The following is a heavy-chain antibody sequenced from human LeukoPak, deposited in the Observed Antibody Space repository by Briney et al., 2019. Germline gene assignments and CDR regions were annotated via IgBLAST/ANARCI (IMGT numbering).Heavy chain of an antibody. CDR2: ISYDGSNK. Sequence: GGSLRLSCAASGFTFSSYATHWVRQAPGKGLEWVAVISYDGSNKYYADSVKGRFTISRDNSKNTLYLQMNSLRAEDTAVYYCARDHEGYWGQGTLVTVSS. J-gene: IGHJ4*02. CDR1: GFTFSSYA. CDR3: ARDHEGY. V-gene: IGHV3-30*04.